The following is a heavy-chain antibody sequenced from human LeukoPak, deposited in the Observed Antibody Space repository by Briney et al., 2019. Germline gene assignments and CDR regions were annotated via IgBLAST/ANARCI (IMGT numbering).Heavy chain of an antibody. CDR2: IYPRDSDT. V-gene: IGHV5-51*01. CDR3: ARHSDVIGAI. Sequence: GESLKISCKASGYTFTHQWIGWVRQKSGSGLEWMGIIYPRDSDTRYGPSFQGHVTISADTSINTAYLEWSRLEASDTGIYYCARHSDVIGAIWGQGTLVTVSS. D-gene: IGHD3-10*01. J-gene: IGHJ4*02. CDR1: GYTFTHQW.